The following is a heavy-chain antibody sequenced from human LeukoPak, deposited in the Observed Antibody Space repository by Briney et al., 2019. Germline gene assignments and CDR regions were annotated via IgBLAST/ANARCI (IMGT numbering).Heavy chain of an antibody. D-gene: IGHD6-19*01. CDR1: GYSFTDYD. CDR2: MNPNTGNT. CDR3: ARMTVSGRDNWFDP. V-gene: IGHV1-8*01. Sequence: GASVKISCKASGYSFTDYDINWVRQATGQGLEWMGWMNPNTGNTDYAQKFQGRVTITRDTSINTAYMELSSLRSEDTAVYYCARMTVSGRDNWFDPWGQGTLVTVSS. J-gene: IGHJ5*02.